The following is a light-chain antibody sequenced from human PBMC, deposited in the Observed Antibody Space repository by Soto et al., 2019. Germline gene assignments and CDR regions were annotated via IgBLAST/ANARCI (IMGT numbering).Light chain of an antibody. Sequence: DIQMTQSPSSLSAAVGDRVTITCRESQSISSYLNWYQQKPGKAPKLLIYAASSLQSGVPSRFSGSGSGTDFTLTISSLQPEDFATYYCQQSYSTLYTVGQGTKLEIK. V-gene: IGKV1-39*01. CDR3: QQSYSTLYT. CDR1: QSISSY. CDR2: AAS. J-gene: IGKJ2*01.